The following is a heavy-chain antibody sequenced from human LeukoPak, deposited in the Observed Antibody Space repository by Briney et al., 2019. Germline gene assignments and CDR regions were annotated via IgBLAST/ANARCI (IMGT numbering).Heavy chain of an antibody. CDR1: GYPISSGYY. V-gene: IGHV4-38-2*02. D-gene: IGHD3-9*01. Sequence: SETLSLTCAVSGYPISSGYYWGWIRQPPGKGLEWIGSIYHSGSTYYNPSLKSRVTISVDTSKNQFSLKLSSVTAADTAVYYCAREKDYFDWFHDAFDIWGQGTMVTVSS. J-gene: IGHJ3*02. CDR2: IYHSGST. CDR3: AREKDYFDWFHDAFDI.